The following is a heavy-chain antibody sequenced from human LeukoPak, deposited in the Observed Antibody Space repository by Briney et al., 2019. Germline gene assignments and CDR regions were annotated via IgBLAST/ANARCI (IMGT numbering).Heavy chain of an antibody. Sequence: GASVKVSCKASGYTFTGYYMHWVRQAPGQGLEWMGWINPNSGGTNYAQKFQGRVTMTRDTSISTAYMELSRLRSDDTAVHYCARHNQIVVVITTDGMDVWGQGTTVTVSS. CDR2: INPNSGGT. D-gene: IGHD3-22*01. CDR1: GYTFTGYY. V-gene: IGHV1-2*02. CDR3: ARHNQIVVVITTDGMDV. J-gene: IGHJ6*02.